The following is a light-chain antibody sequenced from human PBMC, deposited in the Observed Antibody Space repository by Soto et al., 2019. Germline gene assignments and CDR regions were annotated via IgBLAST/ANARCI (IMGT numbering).Light chain of an antibody. CDR3: QQYNSYSLT. J-gene: IGKJ4*01. CDR2: DAY. V-gene: IGKV1-5*01. CDR1: QIISSR. Sequence: DIQMTQSPSILSGSVGDRVTITCRASQIISSRLAWYQQKPGKAPKLLIYDAYNLESGVPSRFSGSGSGTEFTLTISSLQPDDFATYYCQQYNSYSLTFGGGTKVEIK.